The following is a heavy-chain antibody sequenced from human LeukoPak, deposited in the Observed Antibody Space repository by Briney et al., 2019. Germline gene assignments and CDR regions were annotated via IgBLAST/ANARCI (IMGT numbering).Heavy chain of an antibody. CDR2: IIPIFGTA. CDR3: ATPAYYYDSSGYYYDY. D-gene: IGHD3-22*01. CDR1: GGTFSSYA. V-gene: IGHV1-69*13. J-gene: IGHJ4*02. Sequence: SVKVSCKASGGTFSSYAISWVRQAPGQGLEWMGGIIPIFGTANYAQKFQGRVTITADESTSTAYMELSSLRSEDTAVYYCATPAYYYDSSGYYYDYWGQGTLVAVSS.